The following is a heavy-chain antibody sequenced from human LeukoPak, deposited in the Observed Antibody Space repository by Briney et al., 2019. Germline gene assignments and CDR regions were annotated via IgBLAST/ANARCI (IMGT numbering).Heavy chain of an antibody. CDR1: GYTFTGYY. Sequence: ASVKVSCKASGYTFTGYYMHWGRQAPGQGLKWMGWINPVSGGTNNAQKFQGRVTMTRDTSISTAYMELSRLRSDDTAVYYCARTFYDTLDSDAFDFWGQGTMVIVSS. CDR2: INPVSGGT. V-gene: IGHV1-2*02. D-gene: IGHD2/OR15-2a*01. CDR3: ARTFYDTLDSDAFDF. J-gene: IGHJ3*01.